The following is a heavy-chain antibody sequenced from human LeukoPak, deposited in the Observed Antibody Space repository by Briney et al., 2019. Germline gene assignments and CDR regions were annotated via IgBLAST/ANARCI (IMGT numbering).Heavy chain of an antibody. CDR2: VSGSGDST. V-gene: IGHV3-23*01. J-gene: IGHJ4*03. Sequence: GGSLRLSCAASGFTFSSYAMSWVRQAPGKGLEWVSGVSGSGDSTYYADSVKGRFTISRDNSNNMLYLQMNSLRAEDTAVYYCAKKAHYDAYAKYFDYWGKGTTVTVSS. D-gene: IGHD4-17*01. CDR1: GFTFSSYA. CDR3: AKKAHYDAYAKYFDY.